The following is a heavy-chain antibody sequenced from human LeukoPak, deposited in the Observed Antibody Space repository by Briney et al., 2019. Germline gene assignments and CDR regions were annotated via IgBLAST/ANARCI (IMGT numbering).Heavy chain of an antibody. D-gene: IGHD6-13*01. J-gene: IGHJ4*02. V-gene: IGHV3-7*01. Sequence: GGSLRLSCAASGFTFSSYWMSWVRQAPGKGPEWVANIKQDGSEKYYVDSVKGRFTISRDNAKNSLYLQMNSLRAEDTAVYYCARYWAPDKVSAAGRLPDYWGQGTLVTVSS. CDR1: GFTFSSYW. CDR2: IKQDGSEK. CDR3: ARYWAPDKVSAAGRLPDY.